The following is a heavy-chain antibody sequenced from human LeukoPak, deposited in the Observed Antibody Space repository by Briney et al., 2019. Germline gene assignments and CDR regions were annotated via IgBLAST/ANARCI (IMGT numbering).Heavy chain of an antibody. J-gene: IGHJ4*02. Sequence: GGSLRLSCAASGFTFSSYGMHWVRHAPGKGLEWVAVISYDGSNKYYADSVKGRFTISRDNSKNTLYLQMNSLRAEDTAVYYCAKYPSTGLDCGGDCYSDYWGQGTLVTVSS. CDR2: ISYDGSNK. V-gene: IGHV3-30*18. D-gene: IGHD2-21*02. CDR3: AKYPSTGLDCGGDCYSDY. CDR1: GFTFSSYG.